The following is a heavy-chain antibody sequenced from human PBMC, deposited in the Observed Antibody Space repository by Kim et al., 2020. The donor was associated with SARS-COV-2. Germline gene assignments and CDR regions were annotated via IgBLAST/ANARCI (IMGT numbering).Heavy chain of an antibody. J-gene: IGHJ5*02. CDR3: ARALVVVAAKKLPLKGGWFDP. Sequence: SETLSLTCAVYGGSFSGYYWSWIRQPPGKGLEWIGEINHSGSTNYNPSLKSRVTISVDTSKNQFSLKLSSVTAADTAVYYCARALVVVAAKKLPLKGGWFDPWGQGTLVTVSS. CDR1: GGSFSGYY. D-gene: IGHD2-15*01. CDR2: INHSGST. V-gene: IGHV4-34*01.